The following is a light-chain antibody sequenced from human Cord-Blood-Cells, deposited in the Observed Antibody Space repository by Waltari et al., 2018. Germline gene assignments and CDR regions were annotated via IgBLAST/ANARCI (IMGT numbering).Light chain of an antibody. Sequence: DIVMTQAPAFLAVSLGARATIHCKSSQSVLYRSNNQNYLAWYQQKPGQPPKLLIYWASTRESGFPDRFSGSGSGTDFTLTISSLQAEDVAVYYCQQYYSTPLTFGPGTKVDIK. CDR3: QQYYSTPLT. CDR1: QSVLYRSNNQNY. V-gene: IGKV4-1*01. J-gene: IGKJ3*01. CDR2: WAS.